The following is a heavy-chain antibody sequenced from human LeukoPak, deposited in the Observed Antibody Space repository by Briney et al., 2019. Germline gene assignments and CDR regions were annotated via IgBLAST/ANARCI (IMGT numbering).Heavy chain of an antibody. CDR3: AREGAAEAKNFDY. D-gene: IGHD6-25*01. CDR1: GYTFTNYY. Sequence: ASVKVSCKASGYTFTNYYIHWMRQAPGQGLEWVGIINLNAVTTRYAQKFQGRITVTRDTSTSTIYMELSSLRSEDTAVYFCAREGAAEAKNFDYWGQGTLVIVSS. CDR2: INLNAVTT. V-gene: IGHV1-46*01. J-gene: IGHJ4*02.